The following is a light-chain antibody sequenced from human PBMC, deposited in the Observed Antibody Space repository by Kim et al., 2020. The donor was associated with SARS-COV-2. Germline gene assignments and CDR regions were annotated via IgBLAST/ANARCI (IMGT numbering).Light chain of an antibody. CDR3: SAWDNSLNVWL. CDR2: RNN. CDR1: SNNVGYQG. Sequence: QAGLTQPPSVSKGLRQTATLTCTGNSNNVGYQGAAWLQQHQGHPPKLLSSRNNNRPSGISERLSASRSGNTASLTITGLQPEDEADYYCSAWDNSLNVWLFGGGTQLTVL. J-gene: IGLJ3*02. V-gene: IGLV10-54*01.